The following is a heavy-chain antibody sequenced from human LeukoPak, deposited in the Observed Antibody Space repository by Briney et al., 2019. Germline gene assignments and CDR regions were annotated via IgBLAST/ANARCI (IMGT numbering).Heavy chain of an antibody. CDR1: GFTFSGYG. CDR2: IRYDGSNK. V-gene: IGHV3-30*02. D-gene: IGHD3-10*01. CDR3: AGVHVTVGSFY. Sequence: GGSLRLSCAASGFTFSGYGMHWVRQAPGKGLEWVTYIRYDGSNKYYADSVKGRFTISRDNSKNTLYLQMDSLTTEDTAVYYCAGVHVTVGSFYWGQGTLVTVSS. J-gene: IGHJ4*02.